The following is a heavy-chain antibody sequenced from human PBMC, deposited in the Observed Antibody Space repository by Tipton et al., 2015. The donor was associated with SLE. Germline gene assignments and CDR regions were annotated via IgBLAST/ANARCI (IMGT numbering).Heavy chain of an antibody. Sequence: TLSLTCTVSGGSISNSSFYWGWIRQPPGKGLEWIGSMYYIGNTYDNPSLKSRVTISLDTSKNQLSLKLSSVTAADTAIYYCARHAGGLRRSFDDWVQTTLVSGSS. CDR3: ARHAGGLRRSFDD. CDR1: GGSISNSSFY. J-gene: IGHJ4*02. CDR2: MYYIGNT. V-gene: IGHV4-39*07. D-gene: IGHD5/OR15-5a*01.